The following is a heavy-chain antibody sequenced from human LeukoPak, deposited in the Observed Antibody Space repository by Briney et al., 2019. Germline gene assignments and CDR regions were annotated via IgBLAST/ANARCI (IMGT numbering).Heavy chain of an antibody. CDR1: GGSISSYY. CDR3: ARGGYGSNWFDP. D-gene: IGHD5-18*01. Sequence: SETLSLTCTVSGGSISSYYWSWIRQPPGKGLEWIGYIYYSGSTSYNPSLKSRVTISVDTSKNQFSLKLSSVTAADTAVYYCARGGYGSNWFDPWGQGTLVTVSS. CDR2: IYYSGST. V-gene: IGHV4-59*08. J-gene: IGHJ5*02.